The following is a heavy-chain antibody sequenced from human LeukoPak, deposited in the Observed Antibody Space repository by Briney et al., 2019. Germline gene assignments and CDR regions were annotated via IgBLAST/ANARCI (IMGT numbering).Heavy chain of an antibody. Sequence: PGRSLRLSSVTSGFTFTDYAISWFRQAPGKGLEWVGFIRRIPSGGTTDYAASVKGRFTISRDNSKSIAYLQMNSLESEDTAMYYCTRGIGYTYGWSDWGQGTLVTVSS. J-gene: IGHJ4*02. D-gene: IGHD5-18*01. CDR1: GFTFTDYA. CDR3: TRGIGYTYGWSD. V-gene: IGHV3-49*03. CDR2: IRRIPSGGTT.